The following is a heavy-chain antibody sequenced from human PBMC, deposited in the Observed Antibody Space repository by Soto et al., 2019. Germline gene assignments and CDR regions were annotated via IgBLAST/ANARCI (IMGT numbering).Heavy chain of an antibody. CDR3: AASMTAVVSSYNI. CDR2: ISSEGGNT. CDR1: GVTFSRYA. J-gene: IGHJ4*02. V-gene: IGHV3-64D*06. Sequence: PGGALRLSCAASGVTFSRYAMHWVRQAPGKGLEYVSAISSEGGNTYYADSVRGRFTISRDNSKNTLYLQVSSLRLEDTALYYCAASMTAVVSSYNIWGQGTPVTVSS. D-gene: IGHD4-4*01.